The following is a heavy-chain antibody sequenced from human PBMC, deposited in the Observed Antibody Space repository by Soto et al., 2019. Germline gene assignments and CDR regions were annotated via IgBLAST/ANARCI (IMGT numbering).Heavy chain of an antibody. J-gene: IGHJ6*02. CDR3: ARDSSRGYTSSSGRAYYYYGMDV. D-gene: IGHD6-6*01. CDR1: GGSISSGGYY. Sequence: SETLSLTCTVSGGSISSGGYYWSWIRQHPGKGLEWIGYIYYSGSTYYNPSLKSRVTISVDTSKNQFSLKLSSVTAADTAVYYCARDSSRGYTSSSGRAYYYYGMDVCGQGTTVTVYS. V-gene: IGHV4-31*03. CDR2: IYYSGST.